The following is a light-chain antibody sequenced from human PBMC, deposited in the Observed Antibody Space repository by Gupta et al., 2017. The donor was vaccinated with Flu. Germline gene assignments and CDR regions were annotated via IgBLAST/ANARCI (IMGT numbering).Light chain of an antibody. V-gene: IGLV4-69*01. Sequence: SGHSSYAIAWHQQQPEKGPRYLMKLNSDGSHSKGDGIPDRFSGSSSGAARYLTISSLQSEDEADYYCQTWGTGIRVFGGGTKLTVL. CDR1: SGHSSYA. J-gene: IGLJ3*02. CDR3: QTWGTGIRV. CDR2: LNSDGSH.